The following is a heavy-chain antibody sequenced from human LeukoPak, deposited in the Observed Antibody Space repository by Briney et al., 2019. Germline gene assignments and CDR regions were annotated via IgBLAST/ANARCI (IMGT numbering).Heavy chain of an antibody. V-gene: IGHV4-34*01. CDR3: ARLGFGELERDY. Sequence: KTSETLSLTCAVYGGSFSGYYWSWIRQPPGKGLEWIGEINHSGSTNYNPSLKSRVTISVDTSKNQFSLKLSSVTAADTAVYYCARLGFGELERDYWGQGTLVTVSS. J-gene: IGHJ4*02. CDR1: GGSFSGYY. CDR2: INHSGST. D-gene: IGHD3-10*01.